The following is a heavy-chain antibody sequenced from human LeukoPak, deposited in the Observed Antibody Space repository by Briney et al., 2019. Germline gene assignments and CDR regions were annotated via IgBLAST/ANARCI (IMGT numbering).Heavy chain of an antibody. CDR3: ARDRYYYDSSGAYYMDV. CDR2: IYTSGST. V-gene: IGHV4-61*02. D-gene: IGHD3-22*01. Sequence: PSETLSLTCTVSGGSISSGSYYWSWIRQPAGKGLEWIGRIYTSGSTNYNPSLKSRVTISVDTSKSQFSLKLSSVTAADTAVYYCARDRYYYDSSGAYYMDVWGKGTTVTVSS. J-gene: IGHJ6*03. CDR1: GGSISSGSYY.